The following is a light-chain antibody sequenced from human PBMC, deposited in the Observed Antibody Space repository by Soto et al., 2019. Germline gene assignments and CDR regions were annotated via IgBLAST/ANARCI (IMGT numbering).Light chain of an antibody. J-gene: IGLJ3*02. CDR3: RSYPNTNTWV. Sequence: QSALTQPPSVSGSPGQSVTISCTGTNSDVGSYNRVSWYQQPPGTAPKLMIYEVSNRPSGVPDRFSGSKSGSTASLTISGLQAEDEADYHCRSYPNTNTWVFGGGIQLTVL. CDR1: NSDVGSYNR. V-gene: IGLV2-18*02. CDR2: EVS.